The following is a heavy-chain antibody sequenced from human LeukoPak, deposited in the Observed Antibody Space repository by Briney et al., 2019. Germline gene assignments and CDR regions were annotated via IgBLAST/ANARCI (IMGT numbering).Heavy chain of an antibody. J-gene: IGHJ4*02. CDR3: ARAYGSGSYTLLFFDY. V-gene: IGHV1-46*01. CDR1: GYTFTSYY. CDR2: INPSGGST. D-gene: IGHD3-10*01. Sequence: ASVKVSCKASGYTFTSYYMHWVRQAPGQGLEWMGIINPSGGSTSYAQKFQGRVTMTRDTSTSTVYMELSSLRSENTAVYYCARAYGSGSYTLLFFDYWGQGTLVTVSS.